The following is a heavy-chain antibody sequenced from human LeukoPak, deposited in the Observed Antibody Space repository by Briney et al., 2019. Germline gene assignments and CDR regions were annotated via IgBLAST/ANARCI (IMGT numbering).Heavy chain of an antibody. V-gene: IGHV3-23*01. Sequence: AGSLRLSCAASGFTFSSCAMSWVRQAPGKGLEWVSAISGSGGSTYYADSVEGRFTISRDNSKNTPYLQMNSLRAQHTAVYYCAPPEGYKGWEYWGQGTLVTVSS. D-gene: IGHD5-24*01. CDR3: APPEGYKGWEY. CDR1: GFTFSSCA. CDR2: ISGSGGST. J-gene: IGHJ4*02.